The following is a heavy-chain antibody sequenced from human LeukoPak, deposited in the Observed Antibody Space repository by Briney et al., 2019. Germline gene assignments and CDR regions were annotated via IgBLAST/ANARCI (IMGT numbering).Heavy chain of an antibody. CDR1: GLTFSRYA. J-gene: IGHJ4*02. V-gene: IGHV3-23*01. D-gene: IGHD3-16*01. CDR2: ISESGSGT. CDR3: AKDLAALYVWGPDY. Sequence: PGGSLRLSCAVSGLTFSRYAMSWVRQAPGKGLEWVSAISESGSGTYYADSVKGRFTISRDNSKDTLSPQMNSLRAEDTAVYYCAKDLAALYVWGPDYWGEGTLVTVSS.